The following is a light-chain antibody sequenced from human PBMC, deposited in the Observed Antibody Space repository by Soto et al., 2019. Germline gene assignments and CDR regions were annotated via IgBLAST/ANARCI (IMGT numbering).Light chain of an antibody. CDR1: SSNIGANYD. J-gene: IGLJ3*02. V-gene: IGLV1-40*01. CDR2: GNN. Sequence: QSVLMQPPSVSAAPGQRVTISCTGSSSNIGANYDVHWYQQLPGTAPKLLIYGNNNRPSGVPDRFSGSKSGTSASLAITGLQAEDEADYFCQSYDRSLSGSVFGGGTKLTVL. CDR3: QSYDRSLSGSV.